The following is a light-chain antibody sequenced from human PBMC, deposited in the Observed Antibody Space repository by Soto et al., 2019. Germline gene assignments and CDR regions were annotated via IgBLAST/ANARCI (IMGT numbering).Light chain of an antibody. Sequence: QSVLTQPASVSGSPGQSITISCTGTSSDVGGYNYVSWYQQHPGKAPKFMIYDVSNRPSGVSNRFSGSKSCNTASLTISGLQAEDEADYYCSSYTTSNTRQIVFGTGTKVTVL. V-gene: IGLV2-14*01. CDR3: SSYTTSNTRQIV. CDR1: SSDVGGYNY. CDR2: DVS. J-gene: IGLJ1*01.